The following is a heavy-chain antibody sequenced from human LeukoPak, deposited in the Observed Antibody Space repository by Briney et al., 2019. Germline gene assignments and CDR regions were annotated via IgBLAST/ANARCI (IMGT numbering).Heavy chain of an antibody. Sequence: GGSLRLSCAASGFTFSSYWMHWVRQAPGKGLVWVSRINSDGSSTSYADSVKGRFTISRDNAKNTLYLQMNSLRAEDTAVYYCAKIYEGTVTTDYYYGMDVWGQGTTVTVSS. D-gene: IGHD4-17*01. CDR3: AKIYEGTVTTDYYYGMDV. CDR1: GFTFSSYW. V-gene: IGHV3-74*01. CDR2: INSDGSST. J-gene: IGHJ6*02.